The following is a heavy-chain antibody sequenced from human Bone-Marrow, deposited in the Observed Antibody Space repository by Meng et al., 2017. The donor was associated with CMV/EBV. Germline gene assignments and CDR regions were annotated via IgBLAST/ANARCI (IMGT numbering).Heavy chain of an antibody. D-gene: IGHD6-19*01. Sequence: SGGSISSSIYDWGWSRQPQGKGLEWIGSIYYSGSTYYNPSLKSRVTISVDTSKNQFSLKLSSVTAADTAVYYCARAVVSSGWYDPFDYWGQGTLVTVSS. V-gene: IGHV4-39*01. CDR2: IYYSGST. J-gene: IGHJ4*02. CDR1: GGSISSSIYD. CDR3: ARAVVSSGWYDPFDY.